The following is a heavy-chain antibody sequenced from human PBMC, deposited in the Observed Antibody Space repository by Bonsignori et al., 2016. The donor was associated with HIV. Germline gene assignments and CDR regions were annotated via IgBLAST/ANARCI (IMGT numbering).Heavy chain of an antibody. Sequence: WVRQAPGQGLEWMGWINPNSGGTNYAQKFQGRVTMTRDTSISTAYMELSRLRSDDTAVYYCARDWWGQDAFGIWGQGDNGHRLL. CDR3: ARDWWGQDAFGI. J-gene: IGHJ3*02. CDR2: INPNSGGT. D-gene: IGHD2-21*02. V-gene: IGHV1-2*02.